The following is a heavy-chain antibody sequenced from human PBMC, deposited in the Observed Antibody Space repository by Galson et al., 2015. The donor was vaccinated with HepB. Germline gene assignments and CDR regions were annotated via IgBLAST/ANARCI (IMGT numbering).Heavy chain of an antibody. V-gene: IGHV1-69*04. D-gene: IGHD3-10*01. CDR2: IIPILGIA. CDR1: GGTFSSYA. Sequence: SVKVSCKASGGTFSSYAISWVRQAPGQGLEWMGRIIPILGIANYAQKFQGRVTITADKSTSTAYMELSSLRSEDTAVYYCARDKVVRGALRGYLGFDPWGQGTLVTVSS. CDR3: ARDKVVRGALRGYLGFDP. J-gene: IGHJ5*02.